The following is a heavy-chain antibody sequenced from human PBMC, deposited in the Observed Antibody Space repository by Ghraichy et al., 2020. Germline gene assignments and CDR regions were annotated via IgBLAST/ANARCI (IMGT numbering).Heavy chain of an antibody. CDR2: IKSKTDGGTT. CDR1: GFTFINAW. J-gene: IGHJ4*02. V-gene: IGHV3-15*07. Sequence: GGSLRLSCAASGFTFINAWMNWVRQAPGKGLEWVGRIKSKTDGGTTDYAAPVKGRFTISRDDSKNTLYLQMNSLKTEDTAVYYCTTEQQLAKKPFDYWGQGTLVTVSS. D-gene: IGHD6-13*01. CDR3: TTEQQLAKKPFDY.